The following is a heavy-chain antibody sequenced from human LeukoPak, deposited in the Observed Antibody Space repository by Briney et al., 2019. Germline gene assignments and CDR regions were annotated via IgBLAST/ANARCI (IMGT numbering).Heavy chain of an antibody. CDR1: GFTFSSYS. CDR2: ISSSSSCI. CDR3: ASSLRGVVAAFIDY. Sequence: GGSLRLSCAASGFTFSSYSMNWVRQAPGKGLEWVSSISSSSSCIYYADSVKGRFTISRDNAKNSLYLQMNSLRAEDTAVYYCASSLRGVVAAFIDYWGQGTLVTVSS. D-gene: IGHD2-15*01. V-gene: IGHV3-21*01. J-gene: IGHJ4*02.